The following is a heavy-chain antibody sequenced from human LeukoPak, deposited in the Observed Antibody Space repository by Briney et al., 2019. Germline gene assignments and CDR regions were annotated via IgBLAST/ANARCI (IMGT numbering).Heavy chain of an antibody. CDR3: AKTGATYYYDSSGYIDY. J-gene: IGHJ4*02. V-gene: IGHV3-23*01. CDR1: GFTFSSYA. Sequence: GGSLRLSCAASGFTFSSYAMSWVRQAPGKGLEWVSAISGSGGSTYYADSVKGRFTISRDNSKNTLYLQMNSLRAEDTAVYYCAKTGATYYYDSSGYIDYWGQGTLVTVFS. D-gene: IGHD3-22*01. CDR2: ISGSGGST.